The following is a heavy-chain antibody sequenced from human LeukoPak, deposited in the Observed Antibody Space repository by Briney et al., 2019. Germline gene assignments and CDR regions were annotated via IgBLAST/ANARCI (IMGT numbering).Heavy chain of an antibody. D-gene: IGHD3-9*01. V-gene: IGHV3-23*01. CDR3: AKWGDYDVLTGYYVSDY. CDR2: ITGSGGNT. J-gene: IGHJ4*02. Sequence: GASLRLSCAASGFTFSNYAMSWVRQAPGKGLEWVSAITGSGGNTYYADSVKGRFTISRDNYKNTVFLQMNSLRAEDTAVYYCAKWGDYDVLTGYYVSDYWGQGTLVTVSS. CDR1: GFTFSNYA.